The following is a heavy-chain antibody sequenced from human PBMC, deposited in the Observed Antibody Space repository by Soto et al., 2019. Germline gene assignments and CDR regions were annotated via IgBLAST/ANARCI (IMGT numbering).Heavy chain of an antibody. D-gene: IGHD6-19*01. Sequence: GGSLRLSCSASGFTFSSYAMHWVRQAPGKGLEYVSAISSNGGSTYYADSVKGRFTISRDNSKNTLYLQMSSLRAEDTAVYYCVREQWLPHFDYWGQGTLVTVSS. CDR3: VREQWLPHFDY. CDR2: ISSNGGST. J-gene: IGHJ4*02. CDR1: GFTFSSYA. V-gene: IGHV3-64D*08.